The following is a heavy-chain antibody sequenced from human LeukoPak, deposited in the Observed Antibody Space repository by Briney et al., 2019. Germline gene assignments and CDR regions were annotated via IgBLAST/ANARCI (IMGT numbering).Heavy chain of an antibody. CDR2: ISSSGSTI. CDR1: GFTFSDYY. CDR3: AKGGLWIDAPISPDP. J-gene: IGHJ5*02. D-gene: IGHD3-3*01. V-gene: IGHV3-11*01. Sequence: GGSLRLSCAASGFTFSDYYMSWIRQAPGKGLEWVSYISSSGSTIYYADSVKGRFTISRDNAKNSLYLQMNSLRAEDTAVYYCAKGGLWIDAPISPDPWGQGTLVTVSS.